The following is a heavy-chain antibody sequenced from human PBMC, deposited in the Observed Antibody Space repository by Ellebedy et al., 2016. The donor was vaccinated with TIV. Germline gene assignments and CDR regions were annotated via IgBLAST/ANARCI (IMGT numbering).Heavy chain of an antibody. CDR2: IYYSGST. J-gene: IGHJ5*02. V-gene: IGHV4-59*01. D-gene: IGHD3-22*01. Sequence: MPSETLSLTCTVSGGSISSYYWSWIRQPPGKGLEWIGYIYYSGSTNYNPSLKSRVTISVDTSKNQFPLKLSSVTAADTAVYYCARDVAYYYDSSGKHYWFDPWGQGTLVTVSS. CDR3: ARDVAYYYDSSGKHYWFDP. CDR1: GGSISSYY.